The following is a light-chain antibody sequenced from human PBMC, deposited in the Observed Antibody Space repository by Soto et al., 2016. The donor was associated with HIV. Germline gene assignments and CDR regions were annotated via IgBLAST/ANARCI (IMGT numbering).Light chain of an antibody. CDR2: GAS. J-gene: IGKJ1*01. Sequence: IQMTQSPPTLSASVGDRVTITCRASQSINNWLAWYQQKPGKAPNLLISGASSLQSGVPSRFSGSGSGTDFTLIISGLQPEDFATYHCQQTYSTPQTFGQGTKVEIK. CDR1: QSINNW. CDR3: QQTYSTPQT. V-gene: IGKV1-39*01.